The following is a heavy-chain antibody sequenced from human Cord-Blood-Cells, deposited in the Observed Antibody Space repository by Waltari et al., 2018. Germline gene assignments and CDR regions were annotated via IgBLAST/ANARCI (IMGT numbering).Heavy chain of an antibody. J-gene: IGHJ2*01. Sequence: QVQRVQSGDEVKKPGASVKVSCKVSGYTLTELSMHRVRQAPGKGRGWMGGFEAEDGERNYAQKFQGRVCMTEETSTDTAYMELSSLRSEDTDVYYCATVNSYGLKYHDWYCDLWGRGTLVTVSS. CDR2: FEAEDGER. CDR3: ATVNSYGLKYHDWYCDL. CDR1: GYTLTELS. V-gene: IGHV1-24*01. D-gene: IGHD5-18*01.